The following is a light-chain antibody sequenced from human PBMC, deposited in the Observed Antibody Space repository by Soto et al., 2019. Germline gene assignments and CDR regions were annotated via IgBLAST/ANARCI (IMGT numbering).Light chain of an antibody. CDR1: QSVSSY. J-gene: IGKJ3*01. Sequence: EIVLTQSPATLSLSPGERATLSCRASQSVSSYLAWYQQKPGQAPRRLIYDASNRATGIPARFSGSGSGTDDSPTISSRQHEDVAADYCQQHSNWPMLTFGHGTKVDIK. V-gene: IGKV3-11*01. CDR2: DAS. CDR3: QQHSNWPMLT.